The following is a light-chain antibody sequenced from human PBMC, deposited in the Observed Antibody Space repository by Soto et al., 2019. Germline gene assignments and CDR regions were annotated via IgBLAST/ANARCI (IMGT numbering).Light chain of an antibody. CDR3: SSYTSSSTLYV. CDR1: SSDVGGYNY. V-gene: IGLV2-14*01. CDR2: DVS. Sequence: SVLTQPASVSGSPGQSITMSCTGTSSDVGGYNYVSWYQQHPCKAPKLMIYDVSNRPSGVSNRFSGSKSGNTASLTISGLQAEDEADYYCSSYTSSSTLYVFGTGTKVTVL. J-gene: IGLJ1*01.